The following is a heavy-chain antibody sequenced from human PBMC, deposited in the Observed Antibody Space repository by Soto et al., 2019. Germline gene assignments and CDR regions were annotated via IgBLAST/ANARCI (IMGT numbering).Heavy chain of an antibody. Sequence: GGSLRLSCAASGFTFSSYAMSWVRQAPGKGLEWVSAISGSGGSTYYADSVKGRFTISRDNSKNTLFLQMNSLRADDTAVYYCARVVNGYGYYYYYGMDVWGQGTTVTVSS. CDR3: ARVVNGYGYYYYYGMDV. V-gene: IGHV3-23*01. J-gene: IGHJ6*02. CDR1: GFTFSSYA. CDR2: ISGSGGST. D-gene: IGHD5-18*01.